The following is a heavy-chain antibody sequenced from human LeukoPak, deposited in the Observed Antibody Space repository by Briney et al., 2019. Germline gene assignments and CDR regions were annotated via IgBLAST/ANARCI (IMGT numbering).Heavy chain of an antibody. D-gene: IGHD3-9*01. J-gene: IGHJ4*02. CDR1: GYTFTGYY. CDR3: ARDWVRRYFD. V-gene: IGHV1-2*02. Sequence: ASVKVSCKTSGYTFTGYYMHWVRQAPGQGLEWMGWINPNSGDTNYAQKFQGRVTMTRDTSISTAYMELSSLRSDDTAVYYCARDWVRRYFDWGQGTLVTVSS. CDR2: INPNSGDT.